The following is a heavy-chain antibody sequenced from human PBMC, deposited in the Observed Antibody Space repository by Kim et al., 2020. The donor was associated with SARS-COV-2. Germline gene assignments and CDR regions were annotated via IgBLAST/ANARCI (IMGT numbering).Heavy chain of an antibody. CDR1: GGSISSGGYY. V-gene: IGHV4-31*03. J-gene: IGHJ4*01. Sequence: SETLSLTCTVSGGSISSGGYYWSWIRQHPGKGLEWIGYIYYSGSTYYNPSLKSRVTISVDTSKNQFSLKLSSVTAADTAVYYCARGLICGGDCYLDYWGQEPWSPSPQ. CDR2: IYYSGST. CDR3: ARGLICGGDCYLDY. D-gene: IGHD2-21*02.